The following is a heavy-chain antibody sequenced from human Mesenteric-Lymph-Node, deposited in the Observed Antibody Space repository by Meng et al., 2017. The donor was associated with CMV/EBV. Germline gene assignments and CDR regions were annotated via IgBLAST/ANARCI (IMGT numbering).Heavy chain of an antibody. V-gene: IGHV4-38-2*02. CDR3: ARGLINYGMDV. CDR1: GYSISSGYY. J-gene: IGHJ6*02. Sequence: SETLSLTRTVSGYSISSGYYWGWIRQPPGKGLEWIGSIYHSGSTYYNPSLKSRVTISVDTSKNQFSLKLSSVTAADTAVYYCARGLINYGMDVWGQGTTVTVSS. D-gene: IGHD2-8*01. CDR2: IYHSGST.